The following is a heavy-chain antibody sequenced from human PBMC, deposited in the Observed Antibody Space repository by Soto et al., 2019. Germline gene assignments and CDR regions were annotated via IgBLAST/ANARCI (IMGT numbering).Heavy chain of an antibody. Sequence: QVQLVQSGAEVKKPGASVKVSCKTSGYTFSSIGISWVRQAPGQGLEWMGWISPHKDNTYYAQRLQGRVTMPTDTSTSTAYMELRSLRSDDTAVYFCARDLDGSGSYYTKYWGQGTLVTVSS. J-gene: IGHJ4*02. CDR3: ARDLDGSGSYYTKY. V-gene: IGHV1-18*01. D-gene: IGHD3-10*01. CDR2: ISPHKDNT. CDR1: GYTFSSIG.